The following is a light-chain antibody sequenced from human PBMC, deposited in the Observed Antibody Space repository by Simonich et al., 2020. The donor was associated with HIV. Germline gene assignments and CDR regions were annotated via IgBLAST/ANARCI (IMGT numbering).Light chain of an antibody. Sequence: EIVLTQSPATLSLSPGERAPLSCRASQSVGSNLAWYQQKLGQAPRLLIYDASNRATGIPARFSGSGPGTDFTLTINSLEPGDSAVYYCQQRTNWLTFGGGTKVEIK. CDR3: QQRTNWLT. V-gene: IGKV3D-11*02. CDR2: DAS. CDR1: QSVGSN. J-gene: IGKJ4*01.